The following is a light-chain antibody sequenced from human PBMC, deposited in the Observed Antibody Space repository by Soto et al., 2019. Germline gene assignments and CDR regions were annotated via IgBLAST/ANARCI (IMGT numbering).Light chain of an antibody. CDR3: QQSSNWPLT. CDR2: DAS. Sequence: EIVLTQSPATLSLSPGERATLSCRAGQSVHTYLAWYQQKPGQAPRLLIFDASNRATDIPARFSGGGSGTDFTLTISSLEPEDFAVYYCQQSSNWPLTFGGGTKVEIK. J-gene: IGKJ4*01. CDR1: QSVHTY. V-gene: IGKV3-11*01.